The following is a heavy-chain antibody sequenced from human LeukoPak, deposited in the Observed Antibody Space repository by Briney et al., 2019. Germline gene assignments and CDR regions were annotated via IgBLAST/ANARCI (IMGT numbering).Heavy chain of an antibody. J-gene: IGHJ6*02. CDR2: IKEDGSET. V-gene: IGHV3-7*01. D-gene: IGHD6-19*01. Sequence: GGSLRLSCAASGFTFSNYWMSWVRQAPGKGLEWVANIKEDGSETYHMGSVKGRFTISRDNAKNSLYLRLNSLRAEDTAVYYCARSSKWLSYGLDVWGQGTTVTVSS. CDR1: GFTFSNYW. CDR3: ARSSKWLSYGLDV.